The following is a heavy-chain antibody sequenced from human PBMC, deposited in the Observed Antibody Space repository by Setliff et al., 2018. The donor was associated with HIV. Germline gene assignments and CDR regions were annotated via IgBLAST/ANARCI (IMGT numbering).Heavy chain of an antibody. V-gene: IGHV4-59*01. J-gene: IGHJ6*03. D-gene: IGHD2-2*01. CDR2: IFYTGST. CDR3: VRGYCSSTTCYDDYYYMDV. Sequence: RDPPGKGLEWIGYIFYTGSTNYNPSLKSRVTISVDTSKKQFFLKLSSVTAADTAVYYCVRGYCSSTTCYDDYYYMDVWGKGSTVTVSS.